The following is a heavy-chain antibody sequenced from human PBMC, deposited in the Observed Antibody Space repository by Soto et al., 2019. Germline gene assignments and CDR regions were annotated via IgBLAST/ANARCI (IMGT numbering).Heavy chain of an antibody. J-gene: IGHJ6*02. Sequence: SETLSLTCAVSGGSISSGGYSWSWIRQPPGKGLEWIGYIYHSGSTYYNPSLKSRVTISVDRSKNQFSLKMSSVTAADTAVYYCARSDYYYGMDVWGQGTTVTVSS. CDR3: ARSDYYYGMDV. CDR2: IYHSGST. V-gene: IGHV4-30-2*01. CDR1: GGSISSGGYS.